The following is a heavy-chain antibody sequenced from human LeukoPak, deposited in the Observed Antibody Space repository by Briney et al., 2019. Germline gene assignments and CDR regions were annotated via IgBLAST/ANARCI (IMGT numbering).Heavy chain of an antibody. J-gene: IGHJ4*02. CDR2: ITPIFGTA. D-gene: IGHD4-23*01. V-gene: IGHV1-69*13. CDR3: ARGWLAETTVVTPYNY. CDR1: GGTFRSNA. Sequence: ASVKVSCKASGGTFRSNAIGWVRQAPGQGLEWMGGITPIFGTANYAQKFQGRVTITAVESMSTAYMELSSLRSEDTAVYYCARGWLAETTVVTPYNYWGQGTLVTVSS.